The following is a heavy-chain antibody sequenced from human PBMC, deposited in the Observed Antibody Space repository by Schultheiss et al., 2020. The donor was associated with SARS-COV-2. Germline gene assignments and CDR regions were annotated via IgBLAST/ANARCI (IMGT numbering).Heavy chain of an antibody. Sequence: SETLSLTCAVYGGSFSGYYWSWIRQPPGKGLEWIGEINHSGSPNYNPSLKSRVTISVDTSKNQFSLKLISVTAADTAVYYCARKYSSHAGWFDPWGQGTLVTVSS. CDR3: ARKYSSHAGWFDP. CDR2: INHSGSP. CDR1: GGSFSGYY. D-gene: IGHD6-13*01. J-gene: IGHJ5*02. V-gene: IGHV4-34*01.